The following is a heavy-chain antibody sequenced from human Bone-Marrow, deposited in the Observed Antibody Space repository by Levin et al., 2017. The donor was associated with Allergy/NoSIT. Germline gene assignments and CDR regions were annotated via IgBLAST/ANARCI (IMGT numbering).Heavy chain of an antibody. CDR3: ARGGIAAAAAFDS. CDR1: GGSFSDYF. J-gene: IGHJ4*02. D-gene: IGHD6-13*01. Sequence: SETLSLTCAVYGGSFSDYFWSWIRQPPGKGLEWIGEVNQSGRTNYHPSPKSRVTLSVDTSKNQFSLTVTSVTAADTAVYYCARGGIAAAAAFDSWGQGTLVTVSS. CDR2: VNQSGRT. V-gene: IGHV4-34*01.